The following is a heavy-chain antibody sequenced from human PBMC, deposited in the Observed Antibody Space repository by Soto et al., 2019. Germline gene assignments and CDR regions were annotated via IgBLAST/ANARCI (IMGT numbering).Heavy chain of an antibody. J-gene: IGHJ4*02. D-gene: IGHD3-9*01. Sequence: EVHLLGSGGDLVKPGGSLRLSCEVSGFTFNNFAMSWVRQSPGKGLEWVATISSDGDLRHYAESVKGRFTTSRDNSKSSLFLQMHRLRAEDTALYFCAKVRQRFLDILTGATNFDSWGQGTLVTVSS. V-gene: IGHV3-23*01. CDR1: GFTFNNFA. CDR3: AKVRQRFLDILTGATNFDS. CDR2: ISSDGDLR.